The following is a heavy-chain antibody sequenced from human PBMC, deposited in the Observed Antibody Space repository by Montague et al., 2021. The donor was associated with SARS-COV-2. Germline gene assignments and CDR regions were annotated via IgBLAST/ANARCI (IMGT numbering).Heavy chain of an antibody. V-gene: IGHV6-1*01. Sequence: CAISGDSVASNSAARKWNRQSPSIGLEWLGMTYYRSKWYNEYAVSVNSRITINPDTSKNQFSLQVNSVTPEDTDVYYCARGADHYYFYGMDVWGQGTTVTVSS. D-gene: IGHD6-19*01. CDR1: GDSVASNSAA. J-gene: IGHJ6*02. CDR3: ARGADHYYFYGMDV. CDR2: TYYRSKWYN.